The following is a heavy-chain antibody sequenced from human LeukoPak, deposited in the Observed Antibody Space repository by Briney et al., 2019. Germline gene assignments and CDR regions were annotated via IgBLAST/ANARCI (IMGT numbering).Heavy chain of an antibody. CDR2: IIPIFGTA. Sequence: SVKVSCKASGGTFSSYDISWVRQAPGQGLEWMGGIIPIFGTANYAQKFQGRVTITTDESTGTAYMELSSLRSEDTAVYYCARHTRHYYDSSGDAFDIWGQGTMVTVSS. D-gene: IGHD3-22*01. CDR1: GGTFSSYD. J-gene: IGHJ3*02. V-gene: IGHV1-69*05. CDR3: ARHTRHYYDSSGDAFDI.